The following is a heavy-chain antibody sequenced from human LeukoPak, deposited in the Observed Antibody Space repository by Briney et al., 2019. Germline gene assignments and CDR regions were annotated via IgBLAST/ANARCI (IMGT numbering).Heavy chain of an antibody. J-gene: IGHJ2*01. D-gene: IGHD2-15*01. CDR1: GYSISSHYY. Sequence: SETLSLTCTVSGYSISSHYYWAWIRRPPGEGLEYIGSISHSRGPFYNPSLKSRVTMSIDTSKNQFSLSLDSVTAADTAVYFCARDLQISARYWFFNLWGRGTQVTVSS. V-gene: IGHV4-38-2*02. CDR2: ISHSRGP. CDR3: ARDLQISARYWFFNL.